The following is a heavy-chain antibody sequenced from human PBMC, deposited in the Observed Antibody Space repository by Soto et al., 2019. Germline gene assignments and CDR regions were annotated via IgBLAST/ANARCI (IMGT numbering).Heavy chain of an antibody. CDR1: GYTFTGYY. V-gene: IGHV1-2*04. Sequence: ASVKVSCKASGYTFTGYYMHWVRQAPGQGLEWMGWINPNSGGTNYAQKFQGWVTMTRDTSISTAYMELSRLRSDDTAVYYCARVSLIYLQHNFTRASDIWGQGPMGTVS. CDR2: INPNSGGT. D-gene: IGHD1-1*01. J-gene: IGHJ3*02. CDR3: ARVSLIYLQHNFTRASDI.